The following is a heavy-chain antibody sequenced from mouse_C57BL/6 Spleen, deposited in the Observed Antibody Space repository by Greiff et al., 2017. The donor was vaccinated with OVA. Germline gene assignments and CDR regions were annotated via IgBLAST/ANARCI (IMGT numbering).Heavy chain of an antibody. CDR2: INPNNGGT. V-gene: IGHV1-22*01. J-gene: IGHJ3*01. CDR1: GYTFTDYN. CDR3: ARERGYYLFAY. D-gene: IGHD2-3*01. Sequence: VQLKESGPELVKPGASVKMSCKASGYTFTDYNMHWVKQSHGKSLEWIGYINPNNGGTSYNQKFKGKATLTVNKSSSTAYMELRSLTSEDSAVYYCARERGYYLFAYWGQGTLVTVSA.